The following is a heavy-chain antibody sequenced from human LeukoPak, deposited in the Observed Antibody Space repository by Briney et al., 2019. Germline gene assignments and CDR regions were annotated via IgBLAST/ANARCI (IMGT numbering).Heavy chain of an antibody. CDR1: GVSMSSYY. CDR3: ARSLPYPSGGDCWGAFDL. V-gene: IGHV4-59*01. D-gene: IGHD2-21*02. Sequence: SETLSLTCTVSGVSMSSYYWSWIRQPPGKGLEWIGYIDYSGSNKYNPSLKSRVAISIDTSKNQFSLKLNSVTTADTAVYYCARSLPYPSGGDCWGAFDLWGQGTLVPVSS. CDR2: IDYSGSN. J-gene: IGHJ3*01.